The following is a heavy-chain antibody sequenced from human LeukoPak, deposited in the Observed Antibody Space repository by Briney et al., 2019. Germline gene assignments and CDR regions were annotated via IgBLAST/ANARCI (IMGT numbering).Heavy chain of an antibody. CDR3: ARGIVGATNDY. D-gene: IGHD1-26*01. Sequence: PGGSLRLSCAASGFTFSSYSMNWVRQAPGKGLEWVSSISSSSSYINYADSVKGRFTISRDNAKNSLYLQMNSLRAEDTAVYYCARGIVGATNDYWGQGTLVTVSS. V-gene: IGHV3-21*01. CDR1: GFTFSSYS. CDR2: ISSSSSYI. J-gene: IGHJ4*02.